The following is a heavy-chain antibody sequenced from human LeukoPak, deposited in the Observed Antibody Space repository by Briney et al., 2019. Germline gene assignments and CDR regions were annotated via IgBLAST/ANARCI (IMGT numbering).Heavy chain of an antibody. CDR3: AGSSHQRNWFDP. CDR1: GDTFTSDY. Sequence: ASVKVSCKASGDTFTSDYMNWVRQASGQGPEWMGIVHSSGGVIKYAQEFQDRVTMTRDTSTSTVYMELSSLRSEDTAVYYCAGSSHQRNWFDPWGQGTLVIVSS. J-gene: IGHJ5*02. D-gene: IGHD1-26*01. V-gene: IGHV1-46*01. CDR2: VHSSGGVI.